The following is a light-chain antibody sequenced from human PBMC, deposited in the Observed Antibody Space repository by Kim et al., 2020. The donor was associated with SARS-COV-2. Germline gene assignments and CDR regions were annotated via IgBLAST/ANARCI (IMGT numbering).Light chain of an antibody. CDR3: LQHNIYPLT. Sequence: VSVGDRVTITCRASQGIKSDLGWYQQKPGKAPKRLSYGASSLQSGVPPRFSGSGSGTEFTLTISNLQPEDFATYYCLQHNIYPLTFGGGTKVDIK. V-gene: IGKV1-17*02. CDR2: GAS. J-gene: IGKJ4*01. CDR1: QGIKSD.